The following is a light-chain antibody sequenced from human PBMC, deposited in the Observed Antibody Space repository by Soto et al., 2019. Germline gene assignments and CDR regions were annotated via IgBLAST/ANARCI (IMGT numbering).Light chain of an antibody. CDR2: AAT. J-gene: IGKJ2*01. V-gene: IGKV1-39*01. Sequence: DIAMTQSPSSLSASVGDRVTISCRASQTIITYLNWYQHKPEKAPKLVIYAATRLQSGVTSRFSGSGSRTDFTLTITSLLPEDVAAYYCQQYYISPHTFGQGTKLDIK. CDR3: QQYYISPHT. CDR1: QTIITY.